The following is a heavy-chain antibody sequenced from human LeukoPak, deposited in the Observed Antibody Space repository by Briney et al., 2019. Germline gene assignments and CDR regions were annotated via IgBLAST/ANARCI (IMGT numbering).Heavy chain of an antibody. CDR3: ARAGAGSNYYYFMDL. V-gene: IGHV3-21*01. D-gene: IGHD1-14*01. J-gene: IGHJ6*03. CDR1: GFTFTIYS. Sequence: GGSLRLSCAASGFTFTIYSMNWVRQAPGKGLEWVSSISSSSGYMNYADSVKGRFTISRDSAKNSLYLQVDSLRAEDTAVYYCARAGAGSNYYYFMDLWGKGTTVTVSS. CDR2: ISSSSGYM.